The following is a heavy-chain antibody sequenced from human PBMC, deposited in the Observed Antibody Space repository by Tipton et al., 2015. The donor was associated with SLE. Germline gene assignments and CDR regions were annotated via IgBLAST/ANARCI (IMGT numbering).Heavy chain of an antibody. V-gene: IGHV3-23*01. Sequence: SLRLSCAASGFTFSSYAMSWVRQAPGKGLEWVSAISGSGGSTYYADSVKGRFTISRDNSKNTLYLQMNSLRAEDTAVYYCARDLGPPSVQFYGIDVWGQGTTVTVSS. CDR2: ISGSGGST. CDR1: GFTFSSYA. D-gene: IGHD3-10*02. J-gene: IGHJ6*02. CDR3: ARDLGPPSVQFYGIDV.